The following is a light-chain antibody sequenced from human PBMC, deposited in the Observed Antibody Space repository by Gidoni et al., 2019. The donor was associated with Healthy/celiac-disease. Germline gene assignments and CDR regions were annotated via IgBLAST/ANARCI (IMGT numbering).Light chain of an antibody. Sequence: DIVLTQSPATLYLSPGERATLSCRASQSVSSYLAWYQQKPGQAPRLLIYDASSRATGIPARFSGSGSVTDFTLTISSLEPEDFAVYYCQQRSNWLTFGGXTKVEIK. CDR2: DAS. V-gene: IGKV3-11*01. J-gene: IGKJ4*01. CDR1: QSVSSY. CDR3: QQRSNWLT.